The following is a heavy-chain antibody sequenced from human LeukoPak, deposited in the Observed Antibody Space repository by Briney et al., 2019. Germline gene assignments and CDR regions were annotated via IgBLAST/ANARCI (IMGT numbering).Heavy chain of an antibody. J-gene: IGHJ5*02. CDR2: ISYDGSNK. V-gene: IGHV3-30-3*01. Sequence: GGSLRLSCAASGFTFSSYAMHWVRQAPGKGLEWVAVISYDGSNKYYADSVKGRFTISRDNSKNTLYLQMNSLRAEDTAVYYCARGPPDILTGIGWFDPWGQGTLVTVSS. CDR1: GFTFSSYA. D-gene: IGHD3-9*01. CDR3: ARGPPDILTGIGWFDP.